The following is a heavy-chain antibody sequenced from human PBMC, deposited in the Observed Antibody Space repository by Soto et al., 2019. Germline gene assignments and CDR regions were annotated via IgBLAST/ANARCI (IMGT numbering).Heavy chain of an antibody. CDR1: GYSFTSYW. V-gene: IGHV5-51*01. Sequence: GESLKISCKGSGYSFTSYWIGWVRQMPGKGLEWMGIIYPGDSDTRYSPSFQGQVTISADKSISTAYLQWSSLKASDTAMYYCARLRAAAGPTPYYFDYWGQGTLVSVSS. J-gene: IGHJ4*02. CDR3: ARLRAAAGPTPYYFDY. D-gene: IGHD6-13*01. CDR2: IYPGDSDT.